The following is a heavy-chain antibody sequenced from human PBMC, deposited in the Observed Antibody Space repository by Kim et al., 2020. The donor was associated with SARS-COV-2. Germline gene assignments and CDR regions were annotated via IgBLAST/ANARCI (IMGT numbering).Heavy chain of an antibody. CDR1: GGSISSGGYY. V-gene: IGHV4-31*03. CDR3: ARGGVHDWFDP. J-gene: IGHJ5*02. CDR2: IYYSGST. Sequence: SETLSLTCTVSGGSISSGGYYWSWIRQHPGKGLEWIGYIYYSGSTYYNPSLKSRVTISVDTSKNQFSLKLSSVTAADTAVYYCARGGVHDWFDPWGQGTLVTVSS. D-gene: IGHD3-10*01.